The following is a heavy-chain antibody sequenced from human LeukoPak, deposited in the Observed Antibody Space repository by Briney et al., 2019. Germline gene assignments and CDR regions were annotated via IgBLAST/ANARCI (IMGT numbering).Heavy chain of an antibody. CDR3: ARDGNGSRAFDY. V-gene: IGHV4-4*07. CDR1: GGSISSYY. J-gene: IGHJ4*02. D-gene: IGHD2-15*01. CDR2: IYTSGST. Sequence: PSETLSLTCTVSGGSISSYYWSWIRQPAGKVLEWIGRIYTSGSTNYNPSLKSRVTMSVDKSNNQFSLNLTSVTAADTAVYYCARDGNGSRAFDYWGQGTLVTVFS.